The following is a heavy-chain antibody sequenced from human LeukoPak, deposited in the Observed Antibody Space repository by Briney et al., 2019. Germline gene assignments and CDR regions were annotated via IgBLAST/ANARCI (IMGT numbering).Heavy chain of an antibody. D-gene: IGHD6-13*01. Sequence: PGGSLRLSCAASGFTFSSYAMSWVRQAPGKGLEWVSAISGSGRGAYYADSVKGRFTISRDNSKNTLYRQINSLRAEDTAVYYCAKAPTVIAAAGTGYFDYWGKGTLVTVSS. CDR2: ISGSGRGA. CDR3: AKAPTVIAAAGTGYFDY. V-gene: IGHV3-23*01. CDR1: GFTFSSYA. J-gene: IGHJ4*02.